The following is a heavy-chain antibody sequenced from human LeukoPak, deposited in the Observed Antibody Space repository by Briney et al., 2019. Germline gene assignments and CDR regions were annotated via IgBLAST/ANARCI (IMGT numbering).Heavy chain of an antibody. CDR2: ISAYNGNT. V-gene: IGHV1-18*01. CDR1: GYTFTSYG. Sequence: GASVKVSCKAFGYTFTSYGISWVRQAPGQGLEWMGWISAYNGNTNYAQKLQGRVTMTRNTSISTAYMELSSLRSEDTAVYYCARGLDSSGYYFWGWGQGTLVTVSS. J-gene: IGHJ4*02. CDR3: ARGLDSSGYYFWG. D-gene: IGHD3-22*01.